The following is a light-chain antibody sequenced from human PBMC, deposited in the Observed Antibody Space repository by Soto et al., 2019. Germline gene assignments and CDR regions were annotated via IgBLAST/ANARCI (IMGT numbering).Light chain of an antibody. CDR2: GNN. V-gene: IGLV1-47*01. J-gene: IGLJ3*02. CDR3: ATWDASLSGPV. Sequence: QSVLTQPPSASGTPGQRITISCSGSSSTIGSNYVCWYQLLPGTAPKLLIYGNNQRPSGVPDRFSGSKSGTSASLAISGVRSEDEADYYCATWDASLSGPVFGGGTKLTVL. CDR1: SSTIGSNY.